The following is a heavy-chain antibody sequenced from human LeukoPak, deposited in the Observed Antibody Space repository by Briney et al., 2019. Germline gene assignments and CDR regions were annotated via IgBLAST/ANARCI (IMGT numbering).Heavy chain of an antibody. J-gene: IGHJ4*02. D-gene: IGHD3-10*01. CDR1: GFTFDDYA. V-gene: IGHV3-9*01. Sequence: GRSLRLSCAASGFTFDDYAMHWVRQAPGKGLEWVSGISWNSDTIDYADSVKGRFTISRDNAKNTLFLQMNSLRPEDTAFFYCAKDRDPYGLGSYPIFDSWGQGTLVTVSS. CDR3: AKDRDPYGLGSYPIFDS. CDR2: ISWNSDTI.